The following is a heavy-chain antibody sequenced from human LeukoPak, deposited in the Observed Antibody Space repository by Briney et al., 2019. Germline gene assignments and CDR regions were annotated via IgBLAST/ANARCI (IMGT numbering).Heavy chain of an antibody. CDR3: AKDPYDILTGYYRDFDY. CDR2: IKHDEIEK. CDR1: GFTFSSYW. Sequence: GGSLRLSCAASGFTFSSYWMSWVRQAPGKGLEWVANIKHDEIEKYHVDSVKGRFTISRDNAKNSLYLQMNSLRAEDTAVYYCAKDPYDILTGYYRDFDYWGQGTLVTVSS. J-gene: IGHJ4*02. D-gene: IGHD3-9*01. V-gene: IGHV3-7*03.